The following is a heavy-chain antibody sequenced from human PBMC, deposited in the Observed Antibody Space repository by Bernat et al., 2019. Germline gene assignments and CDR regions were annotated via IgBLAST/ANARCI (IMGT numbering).Heavy chain of an antibody. J-gene: IGHJ3*02. V-gene: IGHV3-9*01. CDR1: GFTFDDYA. D-gene: IGHD3-10*01. CDR3: AKDGRAGGAFDI. CDR2: ISWNSGSI. Sequence: EVQLVESGGGLVQPGRSLRLSCAASGFTFDDYAMHWVRQAPGKGLEWVSGISWNSGSIGYADSVKGRFIISRDNAKNSLYLQMNSLRAEDTALYYCAKDGRAGGAFDIWGQGTMVTVSS.